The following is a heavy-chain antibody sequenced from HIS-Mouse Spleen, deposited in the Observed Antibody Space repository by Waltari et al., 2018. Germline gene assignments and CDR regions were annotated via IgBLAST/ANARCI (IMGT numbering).Heavy chain of an antibody. J-gene: IGHJ2*01. CDR3: AREIPYSSSWYDWYFDL. D-gene: IGHD6-13*01. Sequence: QLQLQESGPGLVKPSETLSLTCTVSGGSISSSSYYWGWIRQPPGKGLEWIGSSYYSGCTYYNPSLKSRVTISVDTSKNQCSLKLSSVTAADTAVYYCAREIPYSSSWYDWYFDLWGRGTLVTVSS. CDR1: GGSISSSSYY. V-gene: IGHV4-39*07. CDR2: SYYSGCT.